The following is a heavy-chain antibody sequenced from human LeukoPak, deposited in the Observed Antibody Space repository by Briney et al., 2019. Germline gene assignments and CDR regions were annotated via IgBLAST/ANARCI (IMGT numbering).Heavy chain of an antibody. CDR2: ITGGGGST. V-gene: IGHV3-23*01. D-gene: IGHD2-2*02. J-gene: IGHJ4*02. Sequence: GRPLRLSCAASGFTFSNYATSWVRQAPRKGLEWVSVITGGGGSTYYADSVKGRFTISRDDSKNTLYLQMNSLRAEDTAVYYCAKEQGYCSTTRCYNGLDYWGQGTLVTVSS. CDR1: GFTFSNYA. CDR3: AKEQGYCSTTRCYNGLDY.